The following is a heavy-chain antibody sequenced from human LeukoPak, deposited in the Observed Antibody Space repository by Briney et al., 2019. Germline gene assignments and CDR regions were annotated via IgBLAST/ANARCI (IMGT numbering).Heavy chain of an antibody. V-gene: IGHV1-46*01. CDR2: INPSGGST. Sequence: VSVKVSCKASGYTVTSYYMHWVRQAPGQGLEWMGIINPSGGSTSYAQKFQGRVTMTRDTSTSTVYMELSSLRSEDTAVYYCARVGIDGYNPYNWFDPWGQGTLVTVSS. CDR1: GYTVTSYY. CDR3: ARVGIDGYNPYNWFDP. J-gene: IGHJ5*02. D-gene: IGHD5-24*01.